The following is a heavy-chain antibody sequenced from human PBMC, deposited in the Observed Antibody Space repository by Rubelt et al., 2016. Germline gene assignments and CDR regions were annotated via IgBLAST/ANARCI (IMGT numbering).Heavy chain of an antibody. CDR2: INPSGRRT. J-gene: IGHJ5*02. V-gene: IGHV1-46*01. CDR1: GYTFTSYY. Sequence: QVQLVQSGAEVKKPGASVKVSCKASGYTFTSYYMHWVRQAPGQGLEWMGIINPSGRRTSYAQKFQGRVTMTRDTSTSTVYMELSSLRSEDTAVYYCARSPRYDFEDNWFDPWGQGTLVTVSS. D-gene: IGHD3-3*01. CDR3: ARSPRYDFEDNWFDP.